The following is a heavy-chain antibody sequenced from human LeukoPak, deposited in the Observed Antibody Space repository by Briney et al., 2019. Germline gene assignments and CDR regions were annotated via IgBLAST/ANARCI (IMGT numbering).Heavy chain of an antibody. J-gene: IGHJ6*02. D-gene: IGHD3-3*01. CDR2: MNPNSGNT. CDR3: ASAFWSGYSVAYYYYGMDV. V-gene: IGHV1-8*01. Sequence: GASVKVSCKASGYTFTSYDINWVRQATGQGLEWMGWMNPNSGNTGYAQKFQGRVTMTRNTSISTAYMELSSLRSEDTAVYYCASAFWSGYSVAYYYYGMDVWGQGTTVTVSS. CDR1: GYTFTSYD.